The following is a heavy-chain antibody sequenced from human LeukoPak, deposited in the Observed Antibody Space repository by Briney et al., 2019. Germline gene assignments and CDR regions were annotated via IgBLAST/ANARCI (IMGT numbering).Heavy chain of an antibody. Sequence: KPSETLSLTCTTSGVSISRFYWSWVRQPPGKGLEWIGNIYSGVPTYFNPSLKSRVIISVDTSKNQFSLNLPSVTAADTAMYYCVQTTGWPGFDYWGQGILVTVSS. V-gene: IGHV4-4*09. CDR2: IYSGVPT. CDR1: GVSISRFY. D-gene: IGHD1-1*01. CDR3: VQTTGWPGFDY. J-gene: IGHJ4*02.